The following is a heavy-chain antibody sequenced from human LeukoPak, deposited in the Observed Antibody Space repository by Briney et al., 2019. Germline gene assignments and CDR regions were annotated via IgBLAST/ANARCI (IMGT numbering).Heavy chain of an antibody. CDR1: GYTFTGYY. CDR2: INPNSGGT. J-gene: IGHJ3*02. D-gene: IGHD3-22*01. V-gene: IGHV1-2*02. CDR3: ARVADYYDSQGSHAFDI. Sequence: ASVKVSCKASGYTFTGYYMHWVRQAPGQGLEWMGWINPNSGGTNYAQKFQGRVTMTRDTSISTAYKELSRLRSDDTAVYYCARVADYYDSQGSHAFDIWGQGTMVTVSS.